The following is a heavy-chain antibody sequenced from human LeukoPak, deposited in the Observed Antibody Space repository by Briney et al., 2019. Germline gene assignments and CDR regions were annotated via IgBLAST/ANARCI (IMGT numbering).Heavy chain of an antibody. D-gene: IGHD3-3*01. V-gene: IGHV3-23*01. Sequence: DPGGSLRLSCAVSGFTFGTYAMSWVRQAPGMGLEWVSTISASGGTTYYADSVKGRFTISRDDFKNTLYLQMNTLRAEDTALYYCAKDGLTIFGVINDAFDIWGQGTMVTVSS. CDR3: AKDGLTIFGVINDAFDI. J-gene: IGHJ3*02. CDR2: ISASGGTT. CDR1: GFTFGTYA.